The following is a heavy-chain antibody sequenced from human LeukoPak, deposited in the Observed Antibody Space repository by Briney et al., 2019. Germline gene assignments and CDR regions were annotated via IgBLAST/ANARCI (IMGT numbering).Heavy chain of an antibody. CDR3: ATVDTAMEAYFDY. V-gene: IGHV3-30*04. Sequence: GRSLRLSCAASGFTFSSYAMHWVRQPPGKGLEWVAVISYDGSNKYYADSVKGRFTISRDNSKNTLYLQMNSLRAEDTAVYYCATVDTAMEAYFDYWGQGTLVTVSS. CDR2: ISYDGSNK. J-gene: IGHJ4*02. D-gene: IGHD5-18*01. CDR1: GFTFSSYA.